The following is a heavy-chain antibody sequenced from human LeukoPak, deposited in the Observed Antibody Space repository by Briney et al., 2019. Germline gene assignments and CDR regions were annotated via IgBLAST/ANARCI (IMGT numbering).Heavy chain of an antibody. J-gene: IGHJ3*02. D-gene: IGHD2/OR15-2a*01. CDR1: GFTFSSYA. CDR3: ARDSTFDFDTFDI. CDR2: INGSGIST. V-gene: IGHV3-23*01. Sequence: PGGSLRLSRAASGFTFSSYAMSWVRQAPGKGLEWVSAINGSGISTYYADSVKGRFTISRDSSKNTLYLQMNSLRAEDTAVYYCARDSTFDFDTFDIWGQGTMITVFS.